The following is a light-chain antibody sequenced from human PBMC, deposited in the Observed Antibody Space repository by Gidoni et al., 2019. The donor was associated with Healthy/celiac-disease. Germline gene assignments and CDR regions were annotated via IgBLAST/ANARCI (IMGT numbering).Light chain of an antibody. Sequence: QSALTQPASVSGSPGQSLTISCTGTSSDVGGYNYVSWYQQHPGKAPKLMIYYVSIRPSGVSTRFSGSKSGNTASLTISGLQAEDEADYYCSSYTSSSTYVFGTGTKVTVL. J-gene: IGLJ1*01. CDR2: YVS. CDR3: SSYTSSSTYV. CDR1: SSDVGGYNY. V-gene: IGLV2-14*03.